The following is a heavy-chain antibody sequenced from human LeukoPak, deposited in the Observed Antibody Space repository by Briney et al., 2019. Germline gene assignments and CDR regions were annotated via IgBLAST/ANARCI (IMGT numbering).Heavy chain of an antibody. Sequence: GTSLRLSCAASGFTFSTYAVHWVRQAPGKGLEWVALISYDGSNKFYADSVKGRFTISRDSSKNTLYLQINRLRAEDTAVYYCARGSKISRFLEWLAQIDYWGQGTLVTVSS. CDR1: GFTFSTYA. V-gene: IGHV3-30*04. CDR2: ISYDGSNK. D-gene: IGHD3-3*01. J-gene: IGHJ4*02. CDR3: ARGSKISRFLEWLAQIDY.